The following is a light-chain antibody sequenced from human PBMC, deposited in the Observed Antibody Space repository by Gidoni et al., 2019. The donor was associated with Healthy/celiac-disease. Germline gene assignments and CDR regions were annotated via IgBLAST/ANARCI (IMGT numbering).Light chain of an antibody. J-gene: IGKJ4*01. Sequence: EIVITQSPATLSVAPGERATLPCRASQSVSSNLAWYQQKPGQAPRLLIYVASTRATGIPARFSGSGSGTEFTLTISSLQSEDVAVYYCQQYNNWPXTFGGGTKVEIK. V-gene: IGKV3-15*01. CDR1: QSVSSN. CDR3: QQYNNWPXT. CDR2: VAS.